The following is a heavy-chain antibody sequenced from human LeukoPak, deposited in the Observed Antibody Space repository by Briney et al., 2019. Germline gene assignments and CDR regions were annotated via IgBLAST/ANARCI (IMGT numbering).Heavy chain of an antibody. Sequence: ASVKVSCKASGYTFTSYDINWVRQAPGQGLEWMGWMNPNSGNTGYAQKFQGRVTMTRNTSISTAYMELSSLRSEDTAVYYCARGRCSGGSCYYYYYYGMDVWGQGTTVTVSS. J-gene: IGHJ6*02. CDR2: MNPNSGNT. CDR3: ARGRCSGGSCYYYYYYGMDV. D-gene: IGHD2-15*01. V-gene: IGHV1-8*01. CDR1: GYTFTSYD.